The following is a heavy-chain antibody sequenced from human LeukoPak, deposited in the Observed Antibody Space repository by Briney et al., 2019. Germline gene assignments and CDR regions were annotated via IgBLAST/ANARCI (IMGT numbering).Heavy chain of an antibody. D-gene: IGHD3-3*01. CDR3: ARVLGRARYYDFWSGYYRQYYFDY. Sequence: PGGSLRLSCAASGFTFSSYWMSWVRQAPGKGLEWVANIKQDGSEKYYVDSVKGRFTISRDNAKNSLYLQMNSLRAEDTAVYYCARVLGRARYYDFWSGYYRQYYFDYWGQGTLVTVSS. CDR1: GFTFSSYW. V-gene: IGHV3-7*01. J-gene: IGHJ4*02. CDR2: IKQDGSEK.